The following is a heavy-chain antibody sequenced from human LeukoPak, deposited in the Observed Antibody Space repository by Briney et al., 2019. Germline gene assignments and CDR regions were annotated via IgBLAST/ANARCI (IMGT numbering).Heavy chain of an antibody. CDR2: IYSGGST. CDR1: GFTVSSNY. Sequence: GGSLRLSCAASGFTVSSNYMSWVRQAPGKGLEWVSVIYSGGSTYYADSVKGRFTISRDNSKNTLYLQMNSLRADDTAVYYCARDGRGSRSSWFDPWGQGTLVTVSS. CDR3: ARDGRGSRSSWFDP. J-gene: IGHJ5*02. V-gene: IGHV3-66*01. D-gene: IGHD3-10*01.